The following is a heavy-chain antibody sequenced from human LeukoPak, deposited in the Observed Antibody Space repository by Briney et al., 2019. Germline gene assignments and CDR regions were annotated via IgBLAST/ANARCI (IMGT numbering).Heavy chain of an antibody. CDR2: ISSNSRHI. V-gene: IGHV3-21*01. D-gene: IGHD6-13*01. CDR1: GFTFSSYS. Sequence: PGGSLRLSCAASGFTFSSYSMNWVRQAPGKGLEWVSLISSNSRHIYQADSVKGRFTISRDNAKNSLYLQMNSLRAEDTAVYYCARDASDSSSWGEDYWGQGTLVTVSS. J-gene: IGHJ4*02. CDR3: ARDASDSSSWGEDY.